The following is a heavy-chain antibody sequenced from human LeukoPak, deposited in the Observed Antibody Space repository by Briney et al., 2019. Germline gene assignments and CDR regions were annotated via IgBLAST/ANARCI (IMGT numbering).Heavy chain of an antibody. D-gene: IGHD6-19*01. Sequence: GGSLRLSCAASGFTFSSYWMSWVRQAPGKGLEWVANIKQDGSEKYYVDSVKGRFTISRDNAKKSLYLQMNSLRAEDTAVYYCARSPPGYTSGWFVSPAESNWFDPWGQGTLVTVSS. V-gene: IGHV3-7*01. CDR3: ARSPPGYTSGWFVSPAESNWFDP. CDR1: GFTFSSYW. CDR2: IKQDGSEK. J-gene: IGHJ5*02.